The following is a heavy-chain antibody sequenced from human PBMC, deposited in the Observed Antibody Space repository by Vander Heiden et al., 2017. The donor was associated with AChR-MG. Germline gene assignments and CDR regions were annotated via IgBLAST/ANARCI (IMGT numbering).Heavy chain of an antibody. CDR1: GDSITSRYW. J-gene: IGHJ2*01. V-gene: IGHV4-4*02. Sequence: QVHLQESGPGLVKTSGTLSLTCVVSGDSITSRYWWRWVRQSPGKGLEWIGGIYHTGSTNYNPSLKGRVSMSVDKSKNQFSLTLNSVTAADTAVYYCARDSKDSRGYSHWYFDLWGRGTLVTVSS. CDR2: IYHTGST. CDR3: ARDSKDSRGYSHWYFDL. D-gene: IGHD6-25*01.